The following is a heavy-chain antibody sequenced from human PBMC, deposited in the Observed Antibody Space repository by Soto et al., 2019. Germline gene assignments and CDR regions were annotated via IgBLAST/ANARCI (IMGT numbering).Heavy chain of an antibody. D-gene: IGHD3-3*01. CDR3: ASVLRFLSRPYWFDP. CDR2: IYYSGST. V-gene: IGHV4-30-4*01. J-gene: IGHJ5*02. CDR1: GGSISSGDYY. Sequence: QVQLQESGPGLVKPSQTLSLTCTVSGGSISSGDYYWSWIRQPPGKGLEWIGYIYYSGSTYYNPSLKSRVTIXXDXSXXQFSLKLSSVTAADTAVYYCASVLRFLSRPYWFDPWGQGTLVTVSS.